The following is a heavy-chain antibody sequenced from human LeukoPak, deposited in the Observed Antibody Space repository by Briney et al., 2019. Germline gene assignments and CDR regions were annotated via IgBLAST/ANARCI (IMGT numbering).Heavy chain of an antibody. CDR2: ISYDGSNK. V-gene: IGHV3-30*04. Sequence: GGSLRLSCAASGFTFSSYAMHWVRQAPGKGLEWVAVISYDGSNKYYADSVKGRFTISRDNSKNTLYLQMNSLRAEDTAVYYCARAQEDIVVVVAATLGDLDYWGQGTLVTVSS. J-gene: IGHJ4*02. CDR1: GFTFSSYA. CDR3: ARAQEDIVVVVAATLGDLDY. D-gene: IGHD2-15*01.